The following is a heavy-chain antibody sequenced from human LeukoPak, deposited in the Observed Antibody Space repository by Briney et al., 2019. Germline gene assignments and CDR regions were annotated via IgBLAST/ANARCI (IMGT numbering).Heavy chain of an antibody. D-gene: IGHD3-22*01. V-gene: IGHV1-18*01. CDR3: WXVXARXXXFXXGYLRKDPPRPYMQFDY. CDR1: GYTFTSYG. Sequence: ASVKVSCKASGYTFTSYGISWVRQAPGQGLEWMGWISAYNGNTNYAQKLQGRVTMTTDTSTSTVYMELRSLGSDDTAGYYGWXVXARXXXFXXGYLRKDPPRPYMQFDYWGQGTLVTVSS. CDR2: ISAYNGNT. J-gene: IGHJ4*02.